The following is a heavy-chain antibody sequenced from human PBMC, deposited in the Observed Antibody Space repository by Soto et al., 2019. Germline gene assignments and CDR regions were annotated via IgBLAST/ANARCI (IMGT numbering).Heavy chain of an antibody. CDR2: ISWDGGKT. Sequence: EVQLVESGGVVVQPGGSLRLSCAASGFTFDDYTMHWVRQAPGKSLEWVSLISWDGGKTYYADSVKGRFTISRDNSKNSLHLLMNSLTTEDSSSYYCAKDRAAVTGAYYYYAMDVWGKGTTVTVSS. J-gene: IGHJ6*04. D-gene: IGHD6-19*01. V-gene: IGHV3-43*01. CDR3: AKDRAAVTGAYYYYAMDV. CDR1: GFTFDDYT.